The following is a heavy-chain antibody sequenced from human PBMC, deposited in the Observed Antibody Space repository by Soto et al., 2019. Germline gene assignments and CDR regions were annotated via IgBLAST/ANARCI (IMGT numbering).Heavy chain of an antibody. CDR2: IFSNDEK. V-gene: IGHV2-26*01. CDR3: ARDSSGWYYFDY. J-gene: IGHJ4*02. CDR1: GFSLSNARMG. Sequence: QVTLKESGPVLVNPTETLTLTCTVSGFSLSNARMGVSWIRQPPGKALEWLAHIFSNDEKSYSTSLKSRLTISKDTSKSQVVLTMTNMDPVDTATYYCARDSSGWYYFDYWGQGTLVTVSS. D-gene: IGHD6-19*01.